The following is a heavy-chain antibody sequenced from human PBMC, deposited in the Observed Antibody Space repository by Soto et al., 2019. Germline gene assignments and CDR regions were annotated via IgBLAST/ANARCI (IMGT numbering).Heavy chain of an antibody. CDR3: ARQRFGSFSGSYVFDL. V-gene: IGHV3-21*01. CDR1: GFSFEIYH. J-gene: IGHJ5*02. CDR2: ISSDSDSI. Sequence: PGGSPRLSCEAAGFSFEIYHMNWVRQAPGKGLEWVSSISSDSDSIFYGDSVKGRFIISRDNAKNSLFLQMNNLSGDDTAVYYCARQRFGSFSGSYVFDLWGQGTPVTVSS. D-gene: IGHD3-16*01.